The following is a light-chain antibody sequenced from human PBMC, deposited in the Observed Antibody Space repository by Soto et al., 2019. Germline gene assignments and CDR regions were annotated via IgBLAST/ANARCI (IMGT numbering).Light chain of an antibody. J-gene: IGLJ2*01. V-gene: IGLV2-23*01. Sequence: QSALTQPASVSGSPGQSITISCTGTSSDVGSYNHVSWYQQHPGKAPKLMIYEGSKRPSGVSNRFSGSKSGNTASLTISGLQAEDEADYYCCSYAGSLTLVFGGGTKLTVL. CDR3: CSYAGSLTLV. CDR2: EGS. CDR1: SSDVGSYNH.